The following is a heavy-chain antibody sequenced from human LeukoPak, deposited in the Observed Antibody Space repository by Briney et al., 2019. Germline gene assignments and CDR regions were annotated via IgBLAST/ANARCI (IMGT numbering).Heavy chain of an antibody. Sequence: SETLSLTCTVSGGSISSSDWWSWVRQPPGKGLEWIGEIYHSGSTNYNPSLKSRVTISVDKSKNEFSLKLSSVTAAGTAVYYCATISMVWGVIVTGWGQGTLVTVSS. J-gene: IGHJ4*02. CDR1: GGSISSSDW. CDR2: IYHSGST. V-gene: IGHV4-4*02. CDR3: ATISMVWGVIVTG. D-gene: IGHD3-10*01.